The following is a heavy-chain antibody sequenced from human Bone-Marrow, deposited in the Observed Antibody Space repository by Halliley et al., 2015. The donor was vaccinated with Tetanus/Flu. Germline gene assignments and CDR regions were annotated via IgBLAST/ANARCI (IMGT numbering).Heavy chain of an antibody. J-gene: IGHJ4*02. V-gene: IGHV4-28*02. CDR2: IYKSEDV. D-gene: IGHD5-18*01. Sequence: IGYIYKSEDVYYNPSLKGRVTISLETSKNQFSLDVYSVTGADTALYFCARTHGYISPNNYFDSWGQGLQVTVSS. CDR3: ARTHGYISPNNYFDS.